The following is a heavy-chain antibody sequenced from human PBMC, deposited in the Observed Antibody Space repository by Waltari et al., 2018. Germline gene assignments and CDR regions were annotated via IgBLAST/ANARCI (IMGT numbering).Heavy chain of an antibody. CDR1: GYTFTGYY. D-gene: IGHD1-26*01. Sequence: QVQLVQSGAEVKKPGASVKVSCKASGYTFTGYYMPLVRPAPGQGLEWMGWINPNSGGTNYAQKFQGRVTMTRDTSISTAYMELSRLRSDDTAVYYCARTYYGNTYYYYGMDVWGQGTTVTVSS. J-gene: IGHJ6*02. V-gene: IGHV1-2*02. CDR3: ARTYYGNTYYYYGMDV. CDR2: INPNSGGT.